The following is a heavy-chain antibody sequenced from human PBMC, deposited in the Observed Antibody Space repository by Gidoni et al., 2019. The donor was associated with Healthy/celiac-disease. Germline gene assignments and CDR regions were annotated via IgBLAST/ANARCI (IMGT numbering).Heavy chain of an antibody. CDR1: GGTFSSYA. J-gene: IGHJ6*02. CDR2: IIPIFGTA. V-gene: IGHV1-69*01. D-gene: IGHD5-12*01. Sequence: QVQLVQSGAEVKKPGSSVKVSCKASGGTFSSYAIRWVRQAPGQGREWMGGIIPIFGTANYAQKFQGRVTITADESTSTAYMELSSLRSEDTAVYYCARGRDGYNFGYYYYGMDVWGQGTTVTVSS. CDR3: ARGRDGYNFGYYYYGMDV.